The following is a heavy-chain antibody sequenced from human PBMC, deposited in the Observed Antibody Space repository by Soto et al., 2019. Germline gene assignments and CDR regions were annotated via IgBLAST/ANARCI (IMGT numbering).Heavy chain of an antibody. CDR2: IWYDGSNK. Sequence: GVSLRLSFAASGFTFSSYGMHWVRQAPGKGLEWVAVIWYDGSNKYYADSVKGRFTISRDNSKNTLYLQMNSLRAEDTAVYYCARVPGDYYDSSGYSLGGAFDIWGQGTMVTVSS. D-gene: IGHD3-22*01. J-gene: IGHJ3*02. CDR3: ARVPGDYYDSSGYSLGGAFDI. CDR1: GFTFSSYG. V-gene: IGHV3-33*01.